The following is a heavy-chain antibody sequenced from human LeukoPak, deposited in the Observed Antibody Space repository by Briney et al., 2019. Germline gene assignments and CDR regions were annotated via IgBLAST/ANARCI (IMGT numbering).Heavy chain of an antibody. CDR2: IKQDGSEK. Sequence: GGSLRLSCAASGFTFSSYAMHWVRQAPGKGLEWVANIKQDGSEKYYVDSVKGRFTISRHNAKRSLYLQMNSLRAEDTAVYYFARDLGGYGDHGTNFDYWGQGTLVTVSS. CDR3: ARDLGGYGDHGTNFDY. J-gene: IGHJ4*02. V-gene: IGHV3-7*01. D-gene: IGHD4-17*01. CDR1: GFTFSSYA.